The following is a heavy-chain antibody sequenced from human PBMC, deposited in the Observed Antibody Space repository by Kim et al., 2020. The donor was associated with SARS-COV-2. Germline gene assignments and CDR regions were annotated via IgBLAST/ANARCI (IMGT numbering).Heavy chain of an antibody. V-gene: IGHV4-59*01. D-gene: IGHD4-17*01. J-gene: IGHJ4*02. Sequence: SETLSLTCTVSGGSISSYYWSWIRQPPGKGLEWIGYIYYSGSTNYNPSLKSRVTISVDTSKNQFSLRLSSVTAADTAVYYCARSGSDYGGNSFDYWGQGTLVTVSS. CDR1: GGSISSYY. CDR2: IYYSGST. CDR3: ARSGSDYGGNSFDY.